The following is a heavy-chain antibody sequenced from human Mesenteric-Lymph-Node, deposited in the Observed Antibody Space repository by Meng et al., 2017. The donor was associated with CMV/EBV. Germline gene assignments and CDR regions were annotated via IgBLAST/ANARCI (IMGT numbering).Heavy chain of an antibody. CDR3: ARELTRSGIVVVPDYYYYGMDV. J-gene: IGHJ6*02. V-gene: IGHV6-1*01. D-gene: IGHD2-2*01. Sequence: WNWIRQAPSRGLEWLGRTYYRSKWYNDYAVSVKSRITINPDTSKNQFSLQLNSVTPEDTAVYYCARELTRSGIVVVPDYYYYGMDVWGQGTTVTVSS. CDR2: TYYRSKWYN.